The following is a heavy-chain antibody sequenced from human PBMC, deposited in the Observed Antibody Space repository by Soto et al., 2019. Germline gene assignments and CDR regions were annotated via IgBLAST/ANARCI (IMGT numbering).Heavy chain of an antibody. V-gene: IGHV1-69*02. CDR1: GGTFSSYT. CDR2: IIPILGIA. Sequence: QVQLVQSGAEVKKPGSSVKVSCKASGGTFSSYTISWVRQAPGQGLEWMGRIIPILGIANYAQKFQGRVTITADKSTSAAYMELCSLRSEDTAVYYCARASCSGGSCYGVYFDYWGKGTLVTVSS. J-gene: IGHJ4*02. D-gene: IGHD2-15*01. CDR3: ARASCSGGSCYGVYFDY.